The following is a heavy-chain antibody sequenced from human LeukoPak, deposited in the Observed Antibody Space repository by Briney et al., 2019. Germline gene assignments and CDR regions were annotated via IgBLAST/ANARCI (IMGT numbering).Heavy chain of an antibody. D-gene: IGHD4-11*01. V-gene: IGHV1-69*05. J-gene: IGHJ6*03. CDR3: ARSGDYSNYLHSGVGVRSYYYYYYMDV. Sequence: SVKVSCKASGGTFSSYAISWVRQAPGQGLEWMGGIIPIFGTANYAQKFQGRVTITTDESTSTAYMELSSLRSEDTAVYYCARSGDYSNYLHSGVGVRSYYYYYYMDVWGKGTTVTVSS. CDR1: GGTFSSYA. CDR2: IIPIFGTA.